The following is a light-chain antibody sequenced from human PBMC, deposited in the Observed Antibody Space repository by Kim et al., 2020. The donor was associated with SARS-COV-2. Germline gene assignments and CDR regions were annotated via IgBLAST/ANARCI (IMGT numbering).Light chain of an antibody. CDR3: AAWDDSLSEGV. CDR1: TTNLGSDS. CDR2: RNN. V-gene: IGLV1-47*01. J-gene: IGLJ3*02. Sequence: GRRVTISCSGSTTNLGSDSVYWCQQLPGAAPTLLVYRNNQRPSGVPDRFSGSKSGTSASLAISGLRSEDEADYYCAAWDDSLSEGVFGGGTQLTVL.